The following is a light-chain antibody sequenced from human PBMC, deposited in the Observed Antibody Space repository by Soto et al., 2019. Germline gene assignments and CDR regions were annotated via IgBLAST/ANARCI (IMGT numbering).Light chain of an antibody. J-gene: IGLJ1*01. CDR1: TSDVGRYNY. CDR2: DVS. V-gene: IGLV2-14*01. Sequence: QSVLTQPASVSGSPGQSITISCTGTTSDVGRYNYVSWYQQHPGKAPKLIIYDVSNRPSGVSNRFSGSKSGNTASLTISGLQAEDEADYYCNSYTSSSTYVFGTGNKVTV. CDR3: NSYTSSSTYV.